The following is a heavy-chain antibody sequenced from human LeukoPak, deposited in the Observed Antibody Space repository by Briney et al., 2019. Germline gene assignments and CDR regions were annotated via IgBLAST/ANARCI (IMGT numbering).Heavy chain of an antibody. J-gene: IGHJ4*02. CDR1: GYTFTGYY. CDR3: ARGNADTAMVKGY. V-gene: IGHV1-2*02. Sequence: ASVKVSCKASGYTFTGYYMHWVRQAPGQGLEWMGWINPNSGGTNYAQKFQGRVTMTRDTSISTAYMELSRLRSDDTAVYYCARGNADTAMVKGYWGQGTLVTVSS. D-gene: IGHD5-18*01. CDR2: INPNSGGT.